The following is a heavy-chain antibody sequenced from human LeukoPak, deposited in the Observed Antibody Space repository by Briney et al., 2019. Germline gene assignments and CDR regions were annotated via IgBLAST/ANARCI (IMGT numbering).Heavy chain of an antibody. V-gene: IGHV1-69*04. CDR3: ARDGVSGPPIFGVDHNWFDP. J-gene: IGHJ5*02. CDR1: GGTFSSYA. Sequence: SVKVSCKASGGTFSSYAISWVRQAPGQGLEWMGRIIPILGIANYAQKFQGRVTITADKSTSTVYMELSSLRSEDTAVYYCARDGVSGPPIFGVDHNWFDPWGQGTLVTVSS. CDR2: IIPILGIA. D-gene: IGHD3-3*01.